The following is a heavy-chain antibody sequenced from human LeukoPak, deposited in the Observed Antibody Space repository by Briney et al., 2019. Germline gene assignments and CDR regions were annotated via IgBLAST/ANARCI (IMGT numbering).Heavy chain of an antibody. CDR2: IKSKTDGGTT. CDR1: GFTFSNAW. CDR3: TTLTMIVVPPNDY. J-gene: IGHJ4*02. Sequence: GGSLRLSCAASGFTFSNAWMSWVRQAPGKGLEWVGRIKSKTDGGTTDYAAPVKGRFTISRDDSKNTLYLQMNSLKTEDTAVYYCTTLTMIVVPPNDYWGQGTLVTVSS. D-gene: IGHD3-22*01. V-gene: IGHV3-15*01.